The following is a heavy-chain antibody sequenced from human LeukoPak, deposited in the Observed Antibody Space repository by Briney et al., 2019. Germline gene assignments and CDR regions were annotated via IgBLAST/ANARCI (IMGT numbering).Heavy chain of an antibody. J-gene: IGHJ4*02. CDR1: GFTFSSYG. CDR2: VSYDGSTK. CDR3: TREGTYTYATYFDY. Sequence: GGSLRLSCAASGFTFSSYGMHWVRQAPGKGLEWATVVSYDGSTKYYAYSVKGRFTISRDDSKNTLYLQMNSLRAEDTAVYYCTREGTYTYATYFDYWGQGTLVTVSS. V-gene: IGHV3-30*03. D-gene: IGHD5-18*01.